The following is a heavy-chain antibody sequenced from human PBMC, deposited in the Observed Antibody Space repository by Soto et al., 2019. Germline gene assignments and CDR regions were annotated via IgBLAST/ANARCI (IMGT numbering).Heavy chain of an antibody. D-gene: IGHD3-3*01. CDR2: ISSSSSTI. CDR1: GFTFSSYS. V-gene: IGHV3-48*01. Sequence: EVQLVESGGGLVQPGGSLRLSCAASGFTFSSYSMNWVRQAPGKGLEWVSYISSSSSTIYYADSVKGRFTISRDNAKNSLYLQMNSLRAADTAVYYCAKGQRFVGVVWGQGTLVTVSS. J-gene: IGHJ4*02. CDR3: AKGQRFVGVV.